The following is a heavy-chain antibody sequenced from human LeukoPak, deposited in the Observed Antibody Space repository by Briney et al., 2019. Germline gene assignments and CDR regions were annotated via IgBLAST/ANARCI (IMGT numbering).Heavy chain of an antibody. V-gene: IGHV3-48*02. J-gene: IGHJ4*02. CDR3: ARSQTPIQL. CDR2: ITTSSTTK. CDR1: GFAFNTYS. Sequence: GGSLRLSCAASGFAFNTYSMNWVRQAPGKGLQWVSSITTSSTTKYYADSVKGRFTISRDNAKNSLYLQMDSLRDEDTAVYYCARSQTPIQLWGQGTLVTVSS. D-gene: IGHD5-18*01.